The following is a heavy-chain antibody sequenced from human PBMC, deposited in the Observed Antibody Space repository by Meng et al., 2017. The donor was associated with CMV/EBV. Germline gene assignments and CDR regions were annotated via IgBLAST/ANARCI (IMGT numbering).Heavy chain of an antibody. Sequence: QVPLGQDGAEVKKPASSVKVSCKASGYTFTSYYMHWVRQAPGQGLEWMGIINPSGGRTSYAQKFQGRVTMTRDTSTSTVYMELSSLRSEDTAVYYCALAEYSSSLFDYWGQGTLVTVSS. CDR1: GYTFTSYY. CDR2: INPSGGRT. V-gene: IGHV1-46*01. D-gene: IGHD6-13*01. J-gene: IGHJ4*02. CDR3: ALAEYSSSLFDY.